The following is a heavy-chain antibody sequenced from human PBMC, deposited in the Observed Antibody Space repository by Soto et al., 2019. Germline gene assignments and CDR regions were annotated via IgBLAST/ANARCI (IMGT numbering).Heavy chain of an antibody. V-gene: IGHV3-21*01. J-gene: IGHJ4*02. CDR3: ARDGRYGYGHDY. Sequence: EVQLVESGGGLVKPGGSLRLSCAASGFTFSIYSMNWVRQAPGKGLEWVSSISSSSRYIYYADLVKGRFPISRDNAKNSLYLQMNSQRVEGTAVYYYARDGRYGYGHDYWGQGTLVTVSS. D-gene: IGHD5-18*01. CDR1: GFTFSIYS. CDR2: ISSSSRYI.